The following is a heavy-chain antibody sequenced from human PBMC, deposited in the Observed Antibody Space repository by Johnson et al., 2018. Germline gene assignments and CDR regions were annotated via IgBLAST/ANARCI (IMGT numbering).Heavy chain of an antibody. V-gene: IGHV3-30*18. CDR1: GFTFSSYG. CDR2: ISYDGLNK. Sequence: QVQLVQSGGGVVQPGRSXRLSCAASGFTFSSYGMHWVRQAPGKGLEWVAVISYDGLNKYYADSVKGRFTISSDNSKNTLYLQMNSLRAEDTAVYYCAKAPRSDYYDSSGYSEYFQHWGQGTLVTVSS. CDR3: AKAPRSDYYDSSGYSEYFQH. J-gene: IGHJ1*01. D-gene: IGHD3-22*01.